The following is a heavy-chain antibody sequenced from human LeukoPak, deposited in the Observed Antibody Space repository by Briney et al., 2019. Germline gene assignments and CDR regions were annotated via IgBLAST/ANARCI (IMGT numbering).Heavy chain of an antibody. J-gene: IGHJ4*02. CDR3: ARDPDDFWSGYGYFDY. CDR1: GFTFSSYA. CDR2: ISGSGGST. Sequence: PGGSLRLSCAASGFTFSSYAMSWVRQAPGKGLEWVSAISGSGGSTYYADSVKGRFTISRDNSKNTLYLQTNSLRAEDTAVYYCARDPDDFWSGYGYFDYWGQRTLVTVSS. D-gene: IGHD3-3*01. V-gene: IGHV3-23*01.